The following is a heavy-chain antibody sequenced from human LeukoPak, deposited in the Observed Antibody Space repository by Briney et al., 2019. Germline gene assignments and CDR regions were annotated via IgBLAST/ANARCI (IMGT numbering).Heavy chain of an antibody. Sequence: PSETLSLTCTVSGGSISSYYWSWIRQPPGKGLEWIGYIYYSGSTNYNPSLKSRVTISVDTSKNQFSLKLSSVTAADTAVYYCARGGMTTVTTSWFDPWGQGTLVTVSS. CDR2: IYYSGST. D-gene: IGHD4-17*01. CDR1: GGSISSYY. CDR3: ARGGMTTVTTSWFDP. V-gene: IGHV4-59*12. J-gene: IGHJ5*02.